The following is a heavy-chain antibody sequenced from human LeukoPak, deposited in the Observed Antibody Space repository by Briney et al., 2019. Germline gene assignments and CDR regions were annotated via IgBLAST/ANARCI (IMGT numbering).Heavy chain of an antibody. Sequence: SETLSLTCAVYGGSFSGYYWSWIRQPPGKGLEWIGEINHSGSTNYNPSVKSRVTISVDKSKNQFSLKLNYVTAADTDVYYCARAKLTGYYKKGYYYYGMDVWGKGTTVTVSS. CDR1: GGSFSGYY. D-gene: IGHD3-9*01. CDR3: ARAKLTGYYKKGYYYYGMDV. J-gene: IGHJ6*04. CDR2: INHSGST. V-gene: IGHV4-34*01.